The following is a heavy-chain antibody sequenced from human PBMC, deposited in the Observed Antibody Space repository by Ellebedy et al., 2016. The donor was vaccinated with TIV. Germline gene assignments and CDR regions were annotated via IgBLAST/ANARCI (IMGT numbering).Heavy chain of an antibody. Sequence: ASVKVSXXASGYIFISYNLNWVRQATGQGLEWMGWMNPNSGKTGYAQKFQGRVTMTRDTSTNTAYMELSSLRSDDTAIYYCARGPYTGDFDYWGQGALVTVSS. CDR3: ARGPYTGDFDY. D-gene: IGHD1-1*01. J-gene: IGHJ4*02. V-gene: IGHV1-8*01. CDR2: MNPNSGKT. CDR1: GYIFISYN.